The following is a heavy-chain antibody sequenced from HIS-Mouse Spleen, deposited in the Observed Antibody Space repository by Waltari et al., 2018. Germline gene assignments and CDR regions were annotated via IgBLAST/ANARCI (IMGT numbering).Heavy chain of an antibody. CDR2: IFSNDEK. J-gene: IGHJ2*01. Sequence: QVTLKESGPVLVKPTETLTLTCTVSGFSLSNARMGVSWIRQPPGKALEWLAHIFSNDEKSYSTSLKSRLTISKDTSKSQVVLTMTNMDPVDTATYYCARETNLTGGAAPGYFDLWGRGTLVTVSS. V-gene: IGHV2-26*01. CDR3: ARETNLTGGAAPGYFDL. CDR1: GFSLSNARMG. D-gene: IGHD1-26*01.